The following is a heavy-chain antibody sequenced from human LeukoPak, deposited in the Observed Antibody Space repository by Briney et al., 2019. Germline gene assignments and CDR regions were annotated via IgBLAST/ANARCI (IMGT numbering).Heavy chain of an antibody. CDR3: AREIGASGRDY. Sequence: GGSLRLSCAASGFTFSSYAMSWVRQAPGKGLEWVSAISGSGGSTYYADSVKGRFTISRDKSKNTLFLQMNSLRVEDTAVYYCAREIGASGRDYWGQGTLVTVSS. CDR1: GFTFSSYA. D-gene: IGHD1-26*01. V-gene: IGHV3-23*01. CDR2: ISGSGGST. J-gene: IGHJ4*02.